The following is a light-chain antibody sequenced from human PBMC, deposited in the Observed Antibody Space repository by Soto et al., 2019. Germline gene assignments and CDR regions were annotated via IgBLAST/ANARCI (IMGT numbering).Light chain of an antibody. J-gene: IGKJ1*01. V-gene: IGKV3-15*01. CDR1: QSVSSN. CDR2: GAS. Sequence: EIVMTQSPATLSVSPGERATLSCRASQSVSSNLAWYQQKPGQAPRLLIYGASTRATGIPARFSGSRSGTEFTLTLSSLQSEDFAVYYCQHYNNWPRTFGQGTKVEI. CDR3: QHYNNWPRT.